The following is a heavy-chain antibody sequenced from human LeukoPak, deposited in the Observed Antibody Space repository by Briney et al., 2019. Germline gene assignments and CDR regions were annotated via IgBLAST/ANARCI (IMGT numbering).Heavy chain of an antibody. CDR1: GGSISSGDYY. J-gene: IGHJ4*02. D-gene: IGHD3-22*01. CDR3: ARALHYYDSSGYPPPDY. CDR2: IYYSGST. Sequence: SETLSLTCTVSGGSISSGDYYWSWIRQPPGKGLEWIGYIYYSGSTYYNPSLKSRVTISVDTSKNQFSLKLSSVTAADTAVYYCARALHYYDSSGYPPPDYWGQGTLATVSS. V-gene: IGHV4-30-4*01.